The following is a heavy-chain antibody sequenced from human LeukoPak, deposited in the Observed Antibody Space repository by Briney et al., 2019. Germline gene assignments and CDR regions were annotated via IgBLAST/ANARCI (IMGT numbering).Heavy chain of an antibody. Sequence: PGGSLRLSCAASGFTFSDYYMTWVRQAPGKGLEWVSYISSSSNTVYYADSVKGRLSVSRDNAKNSLYLQMNNLRAEDTAVYYCARRAMGATSFDYWGGGTLVTVSS. J-gene: IGHJ4*02. CDR2: ISSSSNTV. V-gene: IGHV3-11*04. CDR3: ARRAMGATSFDY. D-gene: IGHD1-26*01. CDR1: GFTFSDYY.